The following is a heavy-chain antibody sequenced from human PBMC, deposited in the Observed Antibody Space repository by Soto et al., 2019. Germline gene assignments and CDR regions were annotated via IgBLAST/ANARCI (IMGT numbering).Heavy chain of an antibody. Sequence: GGSLRLSCAASGFTFSDYYMIWIRQAPGKGLEWVSYISSSSYTNYADSVKGRFTLSRDNAKNSVYLQMNSLRAEDTAVYYCAKAQLVGRRASYGIDVWGQGTTVTVSS. D-gene: IGHD6-13*01. J-gene: IGHJ6*02. CDR3: AKAQLVGRRASYGIDV. V-gene: IGHV3-11*06. CDR2: ISSSSYT. CDR1: GFTFSDYY.